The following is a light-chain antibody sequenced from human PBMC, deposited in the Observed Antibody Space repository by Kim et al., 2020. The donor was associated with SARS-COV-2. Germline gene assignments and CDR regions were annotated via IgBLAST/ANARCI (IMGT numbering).Light chain of an antibody. Sequence: VSVALGQTAPITCGGNNIGIKNVHWLQQRPGQAPVLVIYNDTTRPSGVPERFSGSNSGNTATLTISSAQAGDEANYYCQLWDSTVVFGGGTQLTVL. CDR2: NDT. CDR1: NIGIKN. V-gene: IGLV3-9*01. CDR3: QLWDSTVV. J-gene: IGLJ2*01.